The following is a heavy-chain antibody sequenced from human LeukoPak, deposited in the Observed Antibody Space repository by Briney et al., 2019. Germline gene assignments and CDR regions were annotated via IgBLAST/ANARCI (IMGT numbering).Heavy chain of an antibody. D-gene: IGHD4-23*01. J-gene: IGHJ4*02. CDR3: ARDPMTTVVKRSFDY. CDR2: ISYDGSNK. CDR1: GFTFSSYA. V-gene: IGHV3-30-3*01. Sequence: PGGSLRLSCAASGFTFSSYAMHWVRQAPGKGLEWVAVISYDGSNKYYADSVKGRFTISRDNSKNTLYLQMNSLRAEDTAVYYCARDPMTTVVKRSFDYWGQGTLVTVSS.